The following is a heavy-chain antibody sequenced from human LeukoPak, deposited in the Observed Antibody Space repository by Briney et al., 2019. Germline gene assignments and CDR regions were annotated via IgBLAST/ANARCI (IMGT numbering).Heavy chain of an antibody. D-gene: IGHD2/OR15-2a*01. CDR3: ARGGLSIMGY. V-gene: IGHV3-23*01. CDR2: ISGSDGST. Sequence: GGSLRLSCAASGFTFSNYAMSWVRQAPGRGLEWVSGISGSDGSTYYADSVKGRFTISRDNSKNTLYLQMNSLRAVDTAVYFCARGGLSIMGYWGQGTLVTVSS. J-gene: IGHJ4*02. CDR1: GFTFSNYA.